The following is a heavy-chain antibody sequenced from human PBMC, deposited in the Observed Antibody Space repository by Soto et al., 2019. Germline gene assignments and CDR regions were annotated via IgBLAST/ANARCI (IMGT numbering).Heavy chain of an antibody. CDR3: ARTDRDFYGLDV. CDR1: GFTFRNYD. Sequence: EVQLVESGGGLLQPGGSLRLSCEASGFTFRNYDMHLFRQCTGKGLEWVSGISAAGYPDYADSMDGRFTISRENAQNSFFLQMNSLRVGDTAVYYCARTDRDFYGLDVWGQGTTVIVSS. J-gene: IGHJ6*02. V-gene: IGHV3-13*05. CDR2: ISAAGYP.